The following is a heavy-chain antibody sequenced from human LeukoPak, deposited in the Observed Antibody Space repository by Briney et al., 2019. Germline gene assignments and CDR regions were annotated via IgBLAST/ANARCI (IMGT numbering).Heavy chain of an antibody. Sequence: GGSLRLSCAASGFTFRASAVHWVRQASGKGLEWVGRIRSKVYSYATMYGASVKGRFTISRDDSKKTAYLQMNSLKTEDTAVYYCTRGDVTHFDYWGQGTLVTVSS. D-gene: IGHD3-10*01. V-gene: IGHV3-73*01. CDR3: TRGDVTHFDY. CDR2: IRSKVYSYAT. CDR1: GFTFRASA. J-gene: IGHJ4*02.